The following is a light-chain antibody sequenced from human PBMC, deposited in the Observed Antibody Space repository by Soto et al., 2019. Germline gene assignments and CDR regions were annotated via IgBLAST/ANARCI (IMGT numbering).Light chain of an antibody. CDR2: DVS. CDR3: SSYTSSSTYV. V-gene: IGLV2-14*01. Sequence: QSALTQPASVSESPGQSITISCTGTSSDVGGYNYVSWYQQYPGKAPKVMIYDVSNRPSGVSNRFSGSKSGNTASLTISGLQAEAEADYYCSSYTSSSTYVFGSGTKLTVL. J-gene: IGLJ1*01. CDR1: SSDVGGYNY.